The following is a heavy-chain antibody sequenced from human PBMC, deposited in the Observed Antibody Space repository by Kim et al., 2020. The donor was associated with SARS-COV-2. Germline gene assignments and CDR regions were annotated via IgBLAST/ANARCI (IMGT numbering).Heavy chain of an antibody. CDR1: GFTFSSYC. CDR2: IKEDGTEK. V-gene: IGHV3-7*01. CDR3: ARDRGYNYDSQGEFDY. D-gene: IGHD3-22*01. Sequence: GGSLRLSCAAAGFTFSSYCMSWVRQAPGKGLEWVANIKEDGTEKYYVDSVKGRFTISRDNAKNSLDLQMNTLRAEDTAVYYCARDRGYNYDSQGEFDYWGQGTLVIVSS. J-gene: IGHJ4*02.